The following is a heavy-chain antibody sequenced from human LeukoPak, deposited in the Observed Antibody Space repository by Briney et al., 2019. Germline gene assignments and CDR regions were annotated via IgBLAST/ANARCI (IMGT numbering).Heavy chain of an antibody. CDR1: GYTFTSYG. V-gene: IGHV1-18*01. J-gene: IGHJ6*02. D-gene: IGHD3-3*02. CDR2: SSVYNGNT. Sequence: ASVKVSCKASGYTFTSYGISWVRQAPGQGLEWMGWSSVYNGNTNYVQKLQGRVTMTTDTSTSTAYMELRSLRSDDTAVYYCARLRSGQVGAFMDGMDVWGQGTTVTVSS. CDR3: ARLRSGQVGAFMDGMDV.